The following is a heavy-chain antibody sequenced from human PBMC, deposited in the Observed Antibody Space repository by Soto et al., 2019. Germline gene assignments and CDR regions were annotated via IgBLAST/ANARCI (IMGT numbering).Heavy chain of an antibody. CDR1: GYTFTSYD. V-gene: IGHV1-8*01. CDR2: MNPNSGNT. CDR3: ARGPGSGSGTFYYYYYMDV. J-gene: IGHJ6*03. Sequence: ASVKVSCKASGYTFTSYDINWLRQATGQGLEWMGWMNPNSGNTGYAQKFQGRVTMTRNTSISTAYMELSSLRSEDTAVYYCARGPGSGSGTFYYYYYMDVWGKGTTVTVSS. D-gene: IGHD3-10*01.